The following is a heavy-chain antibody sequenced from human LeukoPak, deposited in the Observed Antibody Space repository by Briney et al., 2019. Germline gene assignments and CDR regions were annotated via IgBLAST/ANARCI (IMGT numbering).Heavy chain of an antibody. J-gene: IGHJ1*01. CDR2: ISGRGGST. V-gene: IGHV3-23*01. CDR3: AKDPAVAGTAEYFQH. CDR1: GFTFGSCA. Sequence: PGGSLRLSCAASGFTFGSCAMSWVRQAPGKGLEWVSVISGRGGSTYYAESVKGRFTISRDNSKNTLYLQMNSLRVEDTAVYYCAKDPAVAGTAEYFQHWGQGTLVTVSS. D-gene: IGHD6-19*01.